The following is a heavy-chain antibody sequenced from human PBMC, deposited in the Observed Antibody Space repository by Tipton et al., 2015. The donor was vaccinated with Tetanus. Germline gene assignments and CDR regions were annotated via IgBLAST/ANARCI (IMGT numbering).Heavy chain of an antibody. V-gene: IGHV4-31*03. CDR1: GGSISSSSYY. J-gene: IGHJ4*03. CDR3: ARDQGGGAGGWYYFGS. Sequence: TLSLTCTVSGGSISSSSYYWSWIRQHPGKGLEWIAALYYSGSTYYNPSLKSRVTISVDTSKNQFSLRLNSMTAADTPVYYCARDQGGGAGGWYYFGSWGPWSPVPVSS. CDR2: LYYSGST. D-gene: IGHD6-19*01.